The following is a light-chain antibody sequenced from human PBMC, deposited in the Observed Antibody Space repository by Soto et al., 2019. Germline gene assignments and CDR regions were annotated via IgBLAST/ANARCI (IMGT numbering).Light chain of an antibody. CDR2: GAS. CDR3: QQYGSSPVT. J-gene: IGKJ4*01. V-gene: IGKV3-20*01. Sequence: EIVLTQSPGTLSLSPGERATLSCRASQSVSNNYLAWNQQKPGQAPRLLLYGASSRATGIPARVSGSGSGTEFSLTISRLEPEDVAVYYCQQYGSSPVTFGGGTKVEIK. CDR1: QSVSNNY.